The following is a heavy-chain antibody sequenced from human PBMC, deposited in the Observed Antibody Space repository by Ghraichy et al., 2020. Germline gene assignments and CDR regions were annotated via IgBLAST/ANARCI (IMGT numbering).Heavy chain of an antibody. CDR1: GGSISSYY. CDR3: ASHYGSGFDY. Sequence: ESLNISCTVSGGSISSYYWSWIRQPPGKGLEWIGYIHYTGSTNYNPSLKSRVTTSVDTSKNHFSLKLSSVTAADTAVYYCASHYGSGFDYWGQGTLVTVSS. CDR2: IHYTGST. D-gene: IGHD3-10*01. V-gene: IGHV4-59*01. J-gene: IGHJ4*02.